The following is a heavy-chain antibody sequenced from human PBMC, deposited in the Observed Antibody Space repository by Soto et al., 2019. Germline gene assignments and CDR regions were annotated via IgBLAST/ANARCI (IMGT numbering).Heavy chain of an antibody. D-gene: IGHD3-22*01. CDR3: AREGASGSHIGY. J-gene: IGHJ4*02. Sequence: QVQLVQSGAEVKKPGSSVKVSCKASGGTFSSYAISWVQQAPGQGLEWMGGIIPIFGTANYAQKFEGRVTITADESTSTAYMELSSLRSEDTAVYYCAREGASGSHIGYWGQGTLVTVSS. V-gene: IGHV1-69*01. CDR2: IIPIFGTA. CDR1: GGTFSSYA.